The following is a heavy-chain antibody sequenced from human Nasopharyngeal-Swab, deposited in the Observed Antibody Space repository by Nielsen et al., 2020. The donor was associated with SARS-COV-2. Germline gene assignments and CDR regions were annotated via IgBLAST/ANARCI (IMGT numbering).Heavy chain of an antibody. Sequence: SETLSLTCAVYGGSFSGYYWSWIRQPPGQGLEWIGEINHSGSTNYNPSLKSRVTISVDTSKNQFSLKLSSVTAADTAVYYCARGSYYYDSSGYLKAWGYFDYWGQGTLVTVSS. V-gene: IGHV4-34*01. CDR3: ARGSYYYDSSGYLKAWGYFDY. CDR2: INHSGST. D-gene: IGHD3-22*01. CDR1: GGSFSGYY. J-gene: IGHJ4*02.